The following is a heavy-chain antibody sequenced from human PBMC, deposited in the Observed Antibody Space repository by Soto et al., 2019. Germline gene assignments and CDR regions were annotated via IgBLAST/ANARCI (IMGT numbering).Heavy chain of an antibody. V-gene: IGHV3-23*01. D-gene: IGHD3-16*01. CDR3: AKGGLITTSPYDFDY. CDR1: GFTFNNYA. CDR2: ISGNGGST. Sequence: DVQLLESGGGLVQPGGSLRLSCAASGFTFNNYAMNWVRQAPGTGLEWVSTISGNGGSTYYEDSVKGRFTISRDNSKNTLYLQMNSLRAEDTALYYCAKGGLITTSPYDFDYWGQGTLVTVSS. J-gene: IGHJ4*02.